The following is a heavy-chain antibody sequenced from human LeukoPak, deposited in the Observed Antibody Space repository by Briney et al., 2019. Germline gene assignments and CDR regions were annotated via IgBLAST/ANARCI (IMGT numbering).Heavy chain of an antibody. D-gene: IGHD3-22*01. J-gene: IGHJ4*02. CDR3: ARAVGGDSSGHTWRYYFDY. CDR2: IYSGGST. CDR1: GFTVSSNY. Sequence: PGGSLRLSCAASGFTVSSNYMSWVRQAPGKGLEWVSVIYSGGSTYYADSVKGRFTISRDNSKNTLYLQMNSLRAEDTAVYYCARAVGGDSSGHTWRYYFDYWGQGTLVTVSS. V-gene: IGHV3-53*01.